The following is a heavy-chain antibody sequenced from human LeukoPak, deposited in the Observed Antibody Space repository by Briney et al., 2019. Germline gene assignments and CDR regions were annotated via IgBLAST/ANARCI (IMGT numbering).Heavy chain of an antibody. Sequence: GGSLRLSCTASGFTFGDYAMSWVRQAPGKGLEWVGFVRSKAYGGTTEYAASVKGRFTISRDDSKSIAYLQMNSLKTEDTAVYYCTKFLEDAFDIWGQGTMVTVSS. D-gene: IGHD3-3*01. J-gene: IGHJ3*02. CDR2: VRSKAYGGTT. CDR3: TKFLEDAFDI. V-gene: IGHV3-49*04. CDR1: GFTFGDYA.